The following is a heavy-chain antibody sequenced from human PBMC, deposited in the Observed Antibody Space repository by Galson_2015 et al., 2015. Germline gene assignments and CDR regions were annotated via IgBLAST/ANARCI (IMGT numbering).Heavy chain of an antibody. D-gene: IGHD2-2*01. CDR3: AKDIVVVPAATTDYYYYYGMDV. J-gene: IGHJ6*02. CDR2: ISYDGSNK. V-gene: IGHV3-30*18. Sequence: SLRLSCAASGFTFSSYGMHWVRQAPGKGLEWVAVISYDGSNKYYADSVKGRFTISRDNSKNTLYLQMNSLRAEDTAVYYCAKDIVVVPAATTDYYYYYGMDVWGQGTTVTVSS. CDR1: GFTFSSYG.